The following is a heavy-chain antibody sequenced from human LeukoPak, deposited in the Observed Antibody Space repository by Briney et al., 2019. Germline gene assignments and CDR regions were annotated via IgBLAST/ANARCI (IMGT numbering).Heavy chain of an antibody. CDR1: GYSFTSYW. Sequence: GESLKISCKGSGYSFTSYWIGWVRQMPGKGLEWMGIIYPGDSDTRYSPSFQGQVTISADKSISTAYLQWSSLKASDTAMYYCARRLYYYDSSGYYTDAFDIWGQGTMATVSS. J-gene: IGHJ3*02. V-gene: IGHV5-51*01. CDR2: IYPGDSDT. D-gene: IGHD3-22*01. CDR3: ARRLYYYDSSGYYTDAFDI.